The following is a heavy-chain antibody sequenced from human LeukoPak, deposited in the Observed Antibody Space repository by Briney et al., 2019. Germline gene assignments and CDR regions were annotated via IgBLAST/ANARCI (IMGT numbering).Heavy chain of an antibody. J-gene: IGHJ4*02. CDR2: IKSKIDGETT. Sequence: PGGSLRLSCAASRFTFSYAWMSWVRQAPGKGLEWVGRIKSKIDGETTDYAAPVKGRFTISRDDSKNTLYLQMNSLKTEDTAVYYCTTEHIVFDYWGQGTLVTVSS. V-gene: IGHV3-15*01. CDR3: TTEHIVFDY. D-gene: IGHD2-21*01. CDR1: RFTFSYAW.